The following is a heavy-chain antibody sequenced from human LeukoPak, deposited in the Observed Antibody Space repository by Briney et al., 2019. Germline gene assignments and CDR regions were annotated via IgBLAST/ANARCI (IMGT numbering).Heavy chain of an antibody. V-gene: IGHV1-8*03. J-gene: IGHJ6*03. CDR3: AKGTYYYDSSGYYYGRGYYYYYYVDV. CDR2: MNPNSGNT. Sequence: GASVKVSCKASGYTFTSYDINWVRQATGQGLEWMGWMNPNSGNTGYAQKFQGRVTITRNTSISTAYMELSSLRSEDTAVYYCAKGTYYYDSSGYYYGRGYYYYYYVDVWGKGTTVTISS. CDR1: GYTFTSYD. D-gene: IGHD3-22*01.